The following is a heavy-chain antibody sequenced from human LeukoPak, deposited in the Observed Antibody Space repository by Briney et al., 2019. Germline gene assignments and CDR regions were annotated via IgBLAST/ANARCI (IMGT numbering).Heavy chain of an antibody. CDR3: AGRHRDYDFWTNYFDY. V-gene: IGHV4-61*08. J-gene: IGHJ4*01. CDR2: IYYSGST. Sequence: SETLSLTCTVSGGSVSSGGYYWSWIRQPPGKGLEWIGYIYYSGSTNYNPSLKGRVTISVDTSKNQFSLKLSSVTAADTAVYYCAGRHRDYDFWTNYFDYWGQGTLVTVSS. D-gene: IGHD3-3*01. CDR1: GGSVSSGGYY.